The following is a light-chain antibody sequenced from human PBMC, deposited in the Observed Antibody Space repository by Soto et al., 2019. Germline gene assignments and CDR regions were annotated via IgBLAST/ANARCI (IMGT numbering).Light chain of an antibody. CDR1: SSDVGVYDY. J-gene: IGLJ2*01. CDR3: SSFAAGTTRV. CDR2: DVS. V-gene: IGLV2-14*03. Sequence: QPVLTQPASVSGSPGQSITISCTGSSSDVGVYDYVSWYQQHPGKAPKLLIYDVSNRPAGISNRFSGAKSGNTASLTISGIKAEVEADYSCSSFAAGTTRVFGGGTKVTVL.